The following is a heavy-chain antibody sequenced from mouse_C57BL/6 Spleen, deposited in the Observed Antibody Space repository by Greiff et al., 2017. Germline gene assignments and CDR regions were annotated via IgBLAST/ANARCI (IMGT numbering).Heavy chain of an antibody. CDR3: ARRGPITTVVATDYFDY. V-gene: IGHV5-17*01. J-gene: IGHJ2*01. Sequence: EVMLVESGGGLVKPGGSLKLSCAASGFTFSDYGMHWVRQAPEKGLEWVAYISSGSSTIYYADTVKGRFTISRDNAKNTLFLQMTSLRSEDTAMYYCARRGPITTVVATDYFDYWGQGTTLTVSS. CDR2: ISSGSSTI. CDR1: GFTFSDYG. D-gene: IGHD1-1*01.